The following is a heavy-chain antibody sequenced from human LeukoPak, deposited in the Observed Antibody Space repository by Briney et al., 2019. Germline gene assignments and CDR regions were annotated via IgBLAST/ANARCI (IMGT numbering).Heavy chain of an antibody. V-gene: IGHV3-30*02. CDR3: AKDSAFYYIDV. J-gene: IGHJ6*03. D-gene: IGHD3-10*01. CDR1: GFTLNNYG. Sequence: GGSLRLSCAASGFTLNNYGMRWVRQAPGKGLEWVAFIRYNGNNQYYADSVKGRFTISRDNSKNTLYLQMNSLKGDDTAVYYCAKDSAFYYIDVWGKGTTVTVSS. CDR2: IRYNGNNQ.